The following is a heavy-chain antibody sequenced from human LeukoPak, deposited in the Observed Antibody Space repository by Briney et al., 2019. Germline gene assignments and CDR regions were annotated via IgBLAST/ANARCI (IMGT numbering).Heavy chain of an antibody. D-gene: IGHD3-3*01. CDR3: AKDWFATTDY. CDR1: GFPFSVSW. Sequence: GGSLRLSCAASGFPFSVSWMHWFRQVPGKGLMWVSRITTDETTTYADSVRGRFSISRDNAKNTVYLEMNSLRVEDTAVYYCAKDWFATTDYWGQGILVTVSS. J-gene: IGHJ4*02. V-gene: IGHV3-74*01. CDR2: ITTDETT.